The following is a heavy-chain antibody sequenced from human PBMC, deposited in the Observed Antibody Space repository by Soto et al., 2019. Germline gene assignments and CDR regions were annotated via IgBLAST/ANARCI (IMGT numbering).Heavy chain of an antibody. CDR3: AKVPQAPMLAPVEYYFDY. Sequence: GGSLRLSCAASGFTFSSYAMSWVRQAPGKGLEWVSAISGSGGSTYYADSVKGRFTISRDNSKNTLYLQMNSLRAEDTAVYYCAKVPQAPMLAPVEYYFDYWGQGTLVTVSS. D-gene: IGHD3-10*02. J-gene: IGHJ4*02. CDR1: GFTFSSYA. CDR2: ISGSGGST. V-gene: IGHV3-23*01.